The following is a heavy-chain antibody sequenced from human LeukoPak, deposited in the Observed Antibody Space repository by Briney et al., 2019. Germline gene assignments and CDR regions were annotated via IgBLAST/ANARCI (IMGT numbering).Heavy chain of an antibody. CDR2: ISWNGDYI. J-gene: IGHJ4*02. CDR1: GFNFGGYA. D-gene: IGHD3-9*01. V-gene: IGHV3-9*01. Sequence: PGGSLRLSCAASGFNFGGYATHWVRQAPGKGLEWVSGISWNGDYIAYADSVKGRFTISRDNAKNSLYLQMNSLNTDDTAFYFCAKDGGAGCSDDWCPPDSWGQGTLVTVSS. CDR3: AKDGGAGCSDDWCPPDS.